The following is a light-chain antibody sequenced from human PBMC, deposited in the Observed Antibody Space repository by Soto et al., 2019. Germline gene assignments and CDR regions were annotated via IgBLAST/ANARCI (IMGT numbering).Light chain of an antibody. J-gene: IGKJ1*01. CDR3: QKYNSAPQT. CDR2: AAS. V-gene: IGKV1-27*01. Sequence: DTQMTQSPSSLSASVGDRVTITCRASQGISNFLAWYQQKPGKGPELLIYAASTLQSGVPSRFSGSGSGTDFTLTISSLQPEDVATYYCQKYNSAPQTFGQGTKVDIK. CDR1: QGISNF.